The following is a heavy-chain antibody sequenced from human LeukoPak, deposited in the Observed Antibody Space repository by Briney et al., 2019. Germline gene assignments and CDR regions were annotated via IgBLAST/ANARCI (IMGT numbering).Heavy chain of an antibody. CDR1: GFTFSSYA. D-gene: IGHD2-8*02. Sequence: GGSLRLSCAASGFTFSSYAMSWVRQAPGKGLEWVSAISGSGGSTYYADSVKGRFTISRDNSKNTLHLQMNSLRAEDTAVYYCAKLPDIVLVVYAWYFDLWGRGTLVTVSS. V-gene: IGHV3-23*01. CDR2: ISGSGGST. J-gene: IGHJ2*01. CDR3: AKLPDIVLVVYAWYFDL.